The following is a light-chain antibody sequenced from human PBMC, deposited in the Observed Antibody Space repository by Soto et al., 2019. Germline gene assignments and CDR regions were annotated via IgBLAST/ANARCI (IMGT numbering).Light chain of an antibody. Sequence: QSVLTQPPSASGAPGQTVAISYSGGNANIGSNAVNWYQHLPGSAPKLLIYSDNQRPSGVPDRFSGSNSGTSASLVISGLQPKDEADYYCAAWDDRLNGVVFGGGTKLTVL. CDR2: SDN. CDR3: AAWDDRLNGVV. V-gene: IGLV1-44*01. J-gene: IGLJ3*02. CDR1: NANIGSNA.